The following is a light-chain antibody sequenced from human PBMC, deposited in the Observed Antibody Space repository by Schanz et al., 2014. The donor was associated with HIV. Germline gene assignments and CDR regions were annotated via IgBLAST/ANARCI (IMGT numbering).Light chain of an antibody. CDR3: ATWDDSLSGRV. V-gene: IGLV2-14*02. CDR1: SSDVGSYNL. CDR2: DVS. J-gene: IGLJ3*02. Sequence: QSALTQPASVSGSLGQSITISCTGTSSDVGSYNLVSWYQQHPGKAPKLMIYDVSKRPSGVPDRFSGSKSGNTASLTISGLQAEDEADYYCATWDDSLSGRVFGRGTKLTVL.